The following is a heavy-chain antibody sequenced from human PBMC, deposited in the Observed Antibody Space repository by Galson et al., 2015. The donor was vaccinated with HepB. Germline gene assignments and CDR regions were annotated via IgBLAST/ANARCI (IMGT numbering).Heavy chain of an antibody. D-gene: IGHD3-3*01. V-gene: IGHV4-31*03. CDR3: ARGYDFRSGSPTDAYMDV. J-gene: IGHJ6*03. Sequence: TLSLTCTVSGGSLSSGVYYWNWIRQRPGKGLEWIGYMYYPGSTYYNPSLKSRVTISQDTSQTQLSLKLTSATAADTAVYHCARGYDFRSGSPTDAYMDVWGKGTTVTVSS. CDR1: GGSLSSGVYY. CDR2: MYYPGST.